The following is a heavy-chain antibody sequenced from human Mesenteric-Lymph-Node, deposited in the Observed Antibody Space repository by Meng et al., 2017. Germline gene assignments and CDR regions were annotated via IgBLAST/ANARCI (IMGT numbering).Heavy chain of an antibody. CDR2: INPNSGGT. J-gene: IGHJ6*02. D-gene: IGHD3-3*01. V-gene: IGHV1-2*06. CDR1: GYTFTGYY. CDR3: ARDDRDYDFWSGPYYYYYGMDV. Sequence: ASVKVSCKASGYTFTGYYMHWVRQAPGQGLEWMGRINPNSGGTNYAQKFQGRVTMTRDTSISTAYMELSRLRSDDTAVYYCARDDRDYDFWSGPYYYYYGMDVWGQGTTVTGAS.